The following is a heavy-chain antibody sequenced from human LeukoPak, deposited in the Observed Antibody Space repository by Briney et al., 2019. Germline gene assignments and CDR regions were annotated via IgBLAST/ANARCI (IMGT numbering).Heavy chain of an antibody. V-gene: IGHV3-30*18. D-gene: IGHD2-21*02. CDR1: GFTFSSYG. CDR2: IPYDGSNK. CDR3: AKPDCGGDCHGYYFDY. J-gene: IGHJ4*02. Sequence: GGSLRLSCAASGFTFSSYGMHWVRQAPGKGLEWVAVIPYDGSNKYYADSVKGRFTISRDNSKNTLYLQMNSLRAEDTAVYYCAKPDCGGDCHGYYFDYWGQGTLVTVSS.